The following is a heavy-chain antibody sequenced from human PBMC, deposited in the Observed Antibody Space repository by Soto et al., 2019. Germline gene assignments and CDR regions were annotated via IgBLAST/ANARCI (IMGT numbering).Heavy chain of an antibody. D-gene: IGHD2-15*01. J-gene: IGHJ6*03. CDR2: INTDGRTT. CDR1: GFTFSGYW. CDR3: AKVARVESVASFSGNFYYYCYIDV. V-gene: IGHV3-74*01. Sequence: EVQLVESGGGLVQPGGSLRLSCAASGFTFSGYWMHWVRQTPGKGLVWVSRINTDGRTTSYADSVKGRFTISRDNAKNTMYMEMSNQRAEHTAVYDCAKVARVESVASFSGNFYYYCYIDVWGKGTTVTVSS.